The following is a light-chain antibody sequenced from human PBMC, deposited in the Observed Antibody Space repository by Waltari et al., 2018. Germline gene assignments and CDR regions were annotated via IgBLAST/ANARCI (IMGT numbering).Light chain of an antibody. Sequence: QSALTQPASVSGSPGQSITISCTGTSSDVGHYNLVSWYQQHPGQAPKLIIYETTKRRSGVSNRVSGSKSGNTASLAVSGLQTEDEAEYYCCSYGGYNTPWVCGGGTKLTVL. CDR1: SSDVGHYNL. J-gene: IGLJ3*02. CDR2: ETT. CDR3: CSYGGYNTPWV. V-gene: IGLV2-23*01.